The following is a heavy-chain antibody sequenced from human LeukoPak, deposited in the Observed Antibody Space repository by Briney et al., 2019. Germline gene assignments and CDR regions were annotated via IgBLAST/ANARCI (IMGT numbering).Heavy chain of an antibody. J-gene: IGHJ4*02. CDR1: GFVFSIYT. CDR2: ISGSGNGFSI. V-gene: IGHV3-64D*06. CDR3: AKDFGRVRGTPDS. Sequence: GGSLRLSCSASGFVFSIYTMYWARQTPGKGPEYVSTISGSGNGFSIYYADSVKGRFTISRDDSKSIVYLQMNGLRSEDTAVYYCAKDFGRVRGTPDSWGQGTLVTVSS. D-gene: IGHD3-16*01.